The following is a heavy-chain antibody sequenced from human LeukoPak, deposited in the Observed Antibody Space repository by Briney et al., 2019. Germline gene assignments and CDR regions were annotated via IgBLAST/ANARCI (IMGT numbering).Heavy chain of an antibody. CDR1: GYTVSSNY. J-gene: IGHJ4*02. V-gene: IGHV3-53*01. CDR3: AISPNPDYFDY. CDR2: IYSGGAT. Sequence: GGSLRLSCAASGYTVSSNYMSWVRQAPGKGLELVSRIYSGGATYYADSVEGRFTISRDNSKNTVYLHMNSLRAKDTAVYHCAISPNPDYFDYWGQGTLVTVSS.